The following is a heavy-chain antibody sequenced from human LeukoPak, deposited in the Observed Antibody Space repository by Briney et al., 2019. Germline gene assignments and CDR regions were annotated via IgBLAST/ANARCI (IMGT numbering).Heavy chain of an antibody. CDR3: AKDMVGTVTGGHYGMDV. V-gene: IGHV3-9*01. CDR1: GFTFDDYA. J-gene: IGHJ6*02. Sequence: GGSLRLSCAASGFTFDDYAMHWVRQAPGKGLEWVSGISWNSGSIGYADSVKGRFTISRDNAKNSLYLQMNSLRAEDTALYYCAKDMVGTVTGGHYGMDVWGQGTTVTVSS. CDR2: ISWNSGSI. D-gene: IGHD4-17*01.